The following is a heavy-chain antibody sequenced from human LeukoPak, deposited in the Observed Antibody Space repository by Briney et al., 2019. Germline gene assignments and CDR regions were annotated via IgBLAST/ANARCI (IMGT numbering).Heavy chain of an antibody. J-gene: IGHJ4*02. CDR3: ARSRYCTSTSCYSFDY. CDR1: GYTFNGYY. Sequence: GSSVKVSCKASGYTFNGYYIHWVRQAPGQGLEWMGWINPNSGGTNYAQKFQGRVTMTRDTSISTAYMELSRLRSDDTAVYYCARSRYCTSTSCYSFDYWGQGTRVTVSS. CDR2: INPNSGGT. V-gene: IGHV1-2*02. D-gene: IGHD2-2*01.